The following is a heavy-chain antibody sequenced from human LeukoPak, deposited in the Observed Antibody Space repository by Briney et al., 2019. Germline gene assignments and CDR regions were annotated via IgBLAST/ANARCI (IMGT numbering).Heavy chain of an antibody. Sequence: SETLPLTCAVSGGSISSGGYSWRWIRQPPGKGLEWIGYIYHSGSTYYNPSLKSRVTISVDRSKNQFSLKLSSVTAADTAVYYCARGISSGAYYGTSHWYFDLWGRGTLVTVSS. CDR1: GGSISSGGYS. CDR3: ARGISSGAYYGTSHWYFDL. V-gene: IGHV4-30-2*01. J-gene: IGHJ2*01. CDR2: IYHSGST. D-gene: IGHD3-22*01.